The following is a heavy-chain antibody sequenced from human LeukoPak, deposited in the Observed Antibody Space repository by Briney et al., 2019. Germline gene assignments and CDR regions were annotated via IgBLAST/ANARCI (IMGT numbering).Heavy chain of an antibody. CDR2: ISGSGGST. CDR1: GFTFSSYA. D-gene: IGHD3-22*01. J-gene: IGHJ4*02. V-gene: IGHV3-23*01. Sequence: PGGSLRLSCAASGFTFSSYAMSWVRQAPGKGLEWVSAISGSGGSTYYADSVKGRFTISRDNSKNTLYLQMNSLRAEDTAVYYCAKGAYYDSSGYPEIEPDYRGQGTLVTVSS. CDR3: AKGAYYDSSGYPEIEPDY.